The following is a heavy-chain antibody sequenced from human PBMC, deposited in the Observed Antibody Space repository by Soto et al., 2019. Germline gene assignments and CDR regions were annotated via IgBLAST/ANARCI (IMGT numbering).Heavy chain of an antibody. V-gene: IGHV3-30-3*01. CDR2: ISYDGSNK. J-gene: IGHJ3*02. CDR3: ARDFGPRSSSGYDRDAFDI. CDR1: GFTFSSYA. Sequence: QVQLVESGGGVVQPGRSLRLSCAASGFTFSSYAMHWVRQAPGKGLEWVAVISYDGSNKYYADSVKGRFTISIDNSMNTLYLQMNSLRAEDTAVYYCARDFGPRSSSGYDRDAFDIWGQGTMVTVSS. D-gene: IGHD3-22*01.